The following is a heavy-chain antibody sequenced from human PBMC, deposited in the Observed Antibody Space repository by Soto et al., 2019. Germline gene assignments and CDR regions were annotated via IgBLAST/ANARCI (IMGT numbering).Heavy chain of an antibody. D-gene: IGHD3-10*01. CDR1: GGSISSYY. CDR3: ARRKTGGNSPNNWFDP. Sequence: QVQLQESGLGLVKPSETLSLTCTVSGGSISSYYWSWIRQPPGKGLEWIGYIYYSGSSNYNPSHKSRAPKSVDTSKIQFSLKLSSVTAADTAVYYCARRKTGGNSPNNWFDPWGQGTLVTVSS. CDR2: IYYSGSS. V-gene: IGHV4-59*08. J-gene: IGHJ5*02.